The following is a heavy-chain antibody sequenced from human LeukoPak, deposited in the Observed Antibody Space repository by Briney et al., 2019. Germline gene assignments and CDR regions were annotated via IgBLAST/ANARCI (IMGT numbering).Heavy chain of an antibody. CDR2: ISGSGDNT. D-gene: IGHD7-27*01. J-gene: IGHJ4*02. CDR3: ARDLAGLSDY. CDR1: GFTFSSYA. Sequence: QAGGSLRLSCAASGFTFSSYAMSWVRQAPGKGLEWVSGISGSGDNTYYADSVKGRFTISRDNSKNTLYLQMNSLRAEDTAVYYCARDLAGLSDYWGQGTLVTVSS. V-gene: IGHV3-23*01.